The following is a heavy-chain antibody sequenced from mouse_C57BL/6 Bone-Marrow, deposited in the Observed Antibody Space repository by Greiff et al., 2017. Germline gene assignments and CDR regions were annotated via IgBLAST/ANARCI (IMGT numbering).Heavy chain of an antibody. CDR2: IHPNSGST. V-gene: IGHV1-64*01. CDR3: ARRGGFGYFDY. CDR1: GYTFTSSW. Sequence: QVQLKQPGAELVKPGASVKLSCKASGYTFTSSWMHWVKQRPGQGLEWIGMIHPNSGSTNYNEKFKSKATLTVDKSSSTAYMQLSSLTSEDSAVYYCARRGGFGYFDYWGQGTTLTVSS. J-gene: IGHJ2*01.